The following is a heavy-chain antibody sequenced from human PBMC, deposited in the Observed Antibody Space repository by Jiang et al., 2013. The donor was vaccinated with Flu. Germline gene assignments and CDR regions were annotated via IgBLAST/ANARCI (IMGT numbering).Heavy chain of an antibody. Sequence: KPSETLSLTCTVSGGSISSYYWSWIRQPPGKGLEWIGYIYYSGSTNYNPSLKSRVTISVDTSKNQFSLKLSSVTAADTAVYYCARELTTVTTGVVVGAFDIWGQGTMVTVSS. CDR1: GGSISSYY. CDR2: IYYSGST. J-gene: IGHJ3*02. V-gene: IGHV4-59*01. D-gene: IGHD4-17*01. CDR3: ARELTTVTTGVVVGAFDI.